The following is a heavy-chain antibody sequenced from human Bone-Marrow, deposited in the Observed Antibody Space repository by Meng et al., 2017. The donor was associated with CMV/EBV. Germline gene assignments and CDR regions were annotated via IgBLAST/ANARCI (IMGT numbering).Heavy chain of an antibody. CDR2: IIPNLGIA. V-gene: IGHV1-69*02. Sequence: SVKVSCKASGCTFSSYSVSWVRQAPGQGLEWMGRIIPNLGIANYAQKFQGRVTITADKSTSTAYMELSSLRSEDTAVYYCARSGRYSSGWYSYYGMDVWGQGTTVTVSS. CDR3: ARSGRYSSGWYSYYGMDV. J-gene: IGHJ6*02. CDR1: GCTFSSYS. D-gene: IGHD6-19*01.